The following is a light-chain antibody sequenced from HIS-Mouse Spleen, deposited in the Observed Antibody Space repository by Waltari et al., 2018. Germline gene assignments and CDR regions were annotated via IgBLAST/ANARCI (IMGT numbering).Light chain of an antibody. CDR2: WAS. CDR3: QQYYSTPQT. Sequence: DIVMTQSPDSLAVPLDERATINCKSSQSVLYSSNNKNYLAWYQQKPGKPPKLLIYWASTRESGVPDRFSGSGSGTDFTLTISSLQAEDVAVYYCQQYYSTPQTFGQGTKLEIK. V-gene: IGKV4-1*01. J-gene: IGKJ2*01. CDR1: QSVLYSSNNKNY.